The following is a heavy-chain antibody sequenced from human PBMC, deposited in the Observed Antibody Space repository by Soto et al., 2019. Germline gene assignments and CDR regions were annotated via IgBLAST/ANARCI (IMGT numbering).Heavy chain of an antibody. CDR3: AKDRFLSGSYHGFDY. CDR2: ISTRGST. J-gene: IGHJ4*02. CDR1: GGSISSYS. Sequence: QVQLQESGPGLVKPSETVSLTCTVSGGSISSYSWSWIRQPAGKGLEWIGHISTRGSTNYNPSLRSRVAMSVDTSKNQCSLRLSSVTAADTAVYYCAKDRFLSGSYHGFDYWGQGTLVTVSS. D-gene: IGHD1-26*01. V-gene: IGHV4-4*07.